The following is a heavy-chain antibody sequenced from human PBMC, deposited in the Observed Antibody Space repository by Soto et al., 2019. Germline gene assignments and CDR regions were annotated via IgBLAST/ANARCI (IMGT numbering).Heavy chain of an antibody. CDR1: GFTFSSYS. V-gene: IGHV3-21*01. CDR3: ARTNQVPAANVVYYYYGMDV. CDR2: ISSSSSYI. J-gene: IGHJ6*02. D-gene: IGHD2-2*01. Sequence: EVQLVEPGGGLVKPGGSLRLSCAASGFTFSSYSMNWVHQAPGKGLEWVSSISSSSSYIYYADSVKGRFTISRDNAKNDQYRQMNRLRAEDTAVYYCARTNQVPAANVVYYYYGMDVWGQGTTVTVSS.